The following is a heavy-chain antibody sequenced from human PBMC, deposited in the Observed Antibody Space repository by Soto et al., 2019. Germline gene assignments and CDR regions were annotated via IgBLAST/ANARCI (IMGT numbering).Heavy chain of an antibody. CDR1: LFTFDDYA. J-gene: IGHJ4*02. CDR2: ISWNSGNL. D-gene: IGHD4-17*01. V-gene: IGHV3-9*01. Sequence: EVQLVESGGGLVQPGRSLRLSCAAALFTFDDYAMHWVRQPPGKGLEWVSSISWNSGNLGYADSVKGRFAISRDNAKNSLYLQMNSLRGEDTALYYCAKGASTTVFAFNDYWGQGTLVTVSS. CDR3: AKGASTTVFAFNDY.